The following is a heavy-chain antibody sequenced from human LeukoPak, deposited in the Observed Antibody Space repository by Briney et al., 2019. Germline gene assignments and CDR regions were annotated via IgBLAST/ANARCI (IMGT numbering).Heavy chain of an antibody. CDR1: GYTFSGYW. D-gene: IGHD1-26*01. Sequence: GGSLRLSCAASGYTFSGYWMHWVRQAPGKGLVWVSRIDTDGTITNYADSVKGRFTISRDNPKNTLYLQMNSLRAEDTAVYYCARGGSYLSAFDIWGQGTMVTVSS. CDR2: IDTDGTIT. V-gene: IGHV3-74*01. CDR3: ARGGSYLSAFDI. J-gene: IGHJ3*02.